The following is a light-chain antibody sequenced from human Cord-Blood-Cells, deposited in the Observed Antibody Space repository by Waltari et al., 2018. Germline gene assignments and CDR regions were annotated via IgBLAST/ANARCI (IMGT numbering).Light chain of an antibody. Sequence: AIRMTQSPSSFSASTGDRVTITCRASPGISSYLAWYQQKPEKAPKLLIYAASTLQSGVPSRFSGSGSGTDFTLTISCLQSEDFATYYCQQYYSYPWTFGQGTKVEIK. CDR2: AAS. V-gene: IGKV1-8*01. J-gene: IGKJ1*01. CDR3: QQYYSYPWT. CDR1: PGISSY.